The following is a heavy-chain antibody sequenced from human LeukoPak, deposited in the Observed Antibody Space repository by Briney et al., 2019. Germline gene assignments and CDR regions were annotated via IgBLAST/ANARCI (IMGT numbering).Heavy chain of an antibody. CDR1: GCTLTELS. D-gene: IGHD5-18*01. CDR3: ATGPTAVVNDISSDAFDI. CDR2: IDPGDGEK. V-gene: IGHV1-24*01. J-gene: IGHJ3*02. Sequence: ASVKVSCKVSGCTLTELSRHWVRQAPGKGLEWMGGIDPGDGEKINAQKFQGRVTMTEDTSTDTAHMEMSSLRSEHTAVYYCATGPTAVVNDISSDAFDIWGQGTMVTVSS.